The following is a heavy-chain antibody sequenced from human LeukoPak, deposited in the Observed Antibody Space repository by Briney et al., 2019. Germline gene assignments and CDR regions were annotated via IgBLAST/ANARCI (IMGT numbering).Heavy chain of an antibody. V-gene: IGHV1-46*01. CDR3: ARDKGGVYYYDSSGYYSWMGDCYFDY. CDR2: INLSGGST. D-gene: IGHD3-22*01. Sequence: GASVKVSCKASGYTFTSYYMHWVRQPPGQGLEWMGIINLSGGSTSYAQKFQGRVTMTRDMCTSTVYMELSSLRAEDTAVYYCARDKGGVYYYDSSGYYSWMGDCYFDYWGQGTLVTVSS. J-gene: IGHJ4*02. CDR1: GYTFTSYY.